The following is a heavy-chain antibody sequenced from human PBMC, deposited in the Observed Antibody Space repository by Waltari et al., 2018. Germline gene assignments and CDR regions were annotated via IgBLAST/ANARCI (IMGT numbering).Heavy chain of an antibody. V-gene: IGHV1-69*04. J-gene: IGHJ3*02. Sequence: QVQLVQSGAEVKKPGSSVKVSCKASGGTFSSYAISWVRQAPGQGLEWMGGSIPILGIANYAQKFQGRVTITADESTSTAYMELRSLRSDDTAVYYCARDRAEDDYGVNAFDIWGQGTMVTVSS. D-gene: IGHD3-10*01. CDR2: SIPILGIA. CDR1: GGTFSSYA. CDR3: ARDRAEDDYGVNAFDI.